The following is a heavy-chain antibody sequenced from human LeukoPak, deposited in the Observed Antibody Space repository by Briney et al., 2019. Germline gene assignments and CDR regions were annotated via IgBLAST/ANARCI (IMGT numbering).Heavy chain of an antibody. Sequence: SETLSLTCTVSGGSISSYYWSWIRQPPGKGLEWIGRLYASGSTNYNPSLKSRVTMSVDTSKNQFSLKLSSVTAADTAVYYCVDFDFDYWGQGTLVTVSS. CDR2: LYASGST. CDR3: VDFDFDY. V-gene: IGHV4-4*07. J-gene: IGHJ4*02. CDR1: GGSISSYY.